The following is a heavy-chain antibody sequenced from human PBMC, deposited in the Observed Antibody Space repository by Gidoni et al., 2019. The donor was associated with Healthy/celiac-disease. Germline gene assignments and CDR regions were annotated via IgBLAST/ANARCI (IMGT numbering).Heavy chain of an antibody. CDR2: ISSSSSYI. Sequence: EVQLVESGGGLVKPGGSLRLSCAASGFTFSSYSMNWVRQAPGKGLEWVSSISSSSSYIYYADSVKGRFTISRDNAKNSLYLQMNSLRAEDTAVYYCARDGQGLGELSPFDPWGQGTLVTVSS. J-gene: IGHJ5*02. CDR1: GFTFSSYS. CDR3: ARDGQGLGELSPFDP. D-gene: IGHD3-16*02. V-gene: IGHV3-21*01.